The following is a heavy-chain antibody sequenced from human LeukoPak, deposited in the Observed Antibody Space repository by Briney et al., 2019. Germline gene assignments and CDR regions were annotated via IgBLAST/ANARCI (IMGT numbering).Heavy chain of an antibody. J-gene: IGHJ6*03. CDR3: ARDTAWYTARYYMDV. CDR2: IRYDGSNK. D-gene: IGHD2-8*01. Sequence: QSGGSLRLSCAASGFTFSSYGMHWVRQAPGKGPEWVAFIRYDGSNKYYADSVKGRFTISRDNSKNTLYLQMNSLRADDTAVYYCARDTAWYTARYYMDVWGKGTTVTVSS. V-gene: IGHV3-30*02. CDR1: GFTFSSYG.